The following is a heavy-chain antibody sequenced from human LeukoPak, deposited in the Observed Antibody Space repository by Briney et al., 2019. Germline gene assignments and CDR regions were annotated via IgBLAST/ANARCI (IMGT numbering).Heavy chain of an antibody. CDR2: IYPADSDT. CDR1: GYRFGSYW. J-gene: IGHJ6*03. CDR3: VRHSQKMNYHYYYYMDV. V-gene: IGHV5-51*01. Sequence: GESLKTSCQASGYRFGSYWIGWVRQMPGQGLEWMGIIYPADSDTTYSPSFQGHVIISVDTSINTAYLHWSSLRASDTAMYYCVRHSQKMNYHYYYYMDVWGKGTPVTVSS.